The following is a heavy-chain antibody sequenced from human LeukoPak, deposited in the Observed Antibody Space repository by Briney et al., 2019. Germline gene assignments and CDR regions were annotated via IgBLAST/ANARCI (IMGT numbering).Heavy chain of an antibody. J-gene: IGHJ4*02. CDR3: ARERRVHYDISGVLDY. CDR2: IYYSGST. D-gene: IGHD3-22*01. Sequence: SETLSLTCTVSGGSISSGGYYWSWIRQHPGTGLEWIGYIYYSGSTYYNPSLKSRVSISVDTSKNQFSLKLSSVTAADTAVYYCARERRVHYDISGVLDYWGTGPLVSGS. V-gene: IGHV4-31*03. CDR1: GGSISSGGYY.